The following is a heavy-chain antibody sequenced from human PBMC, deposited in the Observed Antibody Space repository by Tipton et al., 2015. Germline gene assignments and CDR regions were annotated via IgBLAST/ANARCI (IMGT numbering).Heavy chain of an antibody. J-gene: IGHJ4*02. CDR2: VHYSGST. CDR3: ACHDYDLLTRDYQTVDY. D-gene: IGHD3-9*01. CDR1: GASISSSRYY. V-gene: IGHV4-39*07. Sequence: TLSLTCIVSGASISSSRYYWGWIRQPPGKGLEWMGNVHYSGSTFYNPSLKSRVTISADTSRNQFSLRLSSVTAADTAVYYCACHDYDLLTRDYQTVDYWGQGTLVTVSS.